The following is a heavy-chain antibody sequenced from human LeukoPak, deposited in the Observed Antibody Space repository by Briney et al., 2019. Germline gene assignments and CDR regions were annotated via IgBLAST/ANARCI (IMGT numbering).Heavy chain of an antibody. D-gene: IGHD6-6*01. J-gene: IGHJ4*02. CDR3: AKSSSSPRLFDY. V-gene: IGHV3-23*01. CDR1: GFTFSSYA. Sequence: GGSLRLSCAASGFTFSSYAMSWVRPAPGKGRAWVSAISGSGDSTYYADSVKGRFTISRDNSKNTLYLQTNSLRAEDTAVYYCAKSSSSPRLFDYWGQGTLVTVSS. CDR2: ISGSGDST.